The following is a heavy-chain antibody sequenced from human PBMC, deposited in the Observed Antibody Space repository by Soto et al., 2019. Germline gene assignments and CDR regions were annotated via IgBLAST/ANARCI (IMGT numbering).Heavy chain of an antibody. D-gene: IGHD3-10*01. Sequence: GGSLRLSCAASGFTVSSNYMSWVRQAPGKGLEWVSGIRWNSGSIGYADSVKGRFTISRDNAKNSLYLQMNSLRTEDTALYYCTKGVYGWGSSYEYNWFDPWGQGTLVTVSS. CDR1: GFTVSSNY. CDR2: IRWNSGSI. V-gene: IGHV3-9*01. J-gene: IGHJ5*02. CDR3: TKGVYGWGSSYEYNWFDP.